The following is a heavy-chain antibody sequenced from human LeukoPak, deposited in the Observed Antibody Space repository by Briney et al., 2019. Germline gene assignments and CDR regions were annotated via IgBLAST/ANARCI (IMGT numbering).Heavy chain of an antibody. CDR2: ISWNSGSI. J-gene: IGHJ4*02. CDR3: AKSDYYGSGSYSYFDY. D-gene: IGHD3-10*01. CDR1: GLTFDDYA. Sequence: GGSLRLSCAASGLTFDDYAMHWVRQAPGKGLEWVSGISWNSGSIGYADSVKGRFTISRDNAKNSLYLQMNSLRAEDTALYYCAKSDYYGSGSYSYFDYWGQGTLVTVSS. V-gene: IGHV3-9*01.